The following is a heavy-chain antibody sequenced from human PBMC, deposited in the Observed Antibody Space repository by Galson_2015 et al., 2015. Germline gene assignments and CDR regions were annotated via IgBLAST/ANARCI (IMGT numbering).Heavy chain of an antibody. J-gene: IGHJ6*02. CDR2: INHSGST. CDR3: ARRGRGYCSSTSCQGYYYGMDV. CDR1: GGSFSGYY. Sequence: ETLSLTCAVYGGSFSGYYWSWIRQPPGKGLEWIGEINHSGSTNYNPSLKSRVTLSVDTSKNQFSLKLSSVTAADTAVYYCARRGRGYCSSTSCQGYYYGMDVWGQGTTVTVSS. V-gene: IGHV4-34*01. D-gene: IGHD2-2*01.